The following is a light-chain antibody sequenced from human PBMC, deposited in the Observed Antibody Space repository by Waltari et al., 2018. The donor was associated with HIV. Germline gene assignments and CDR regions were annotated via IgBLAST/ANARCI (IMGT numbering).Light chain of an antibody. CDR1: SSALATY. V-gene: IGLV2-14*01. CDR2: DAN. Sequence: QSALTQPASVSGSLGPSITISCIGTSSALATYFPWYQHHPDNAPRLVIYDANTRPSGIPLRFSGSKSGNTASLTTSGLQAEDEADYYCASYTRTSTVVFGGGTKVTVL. J-gene: IGLJ3*02. CDR3: ASYTRTSTVV.